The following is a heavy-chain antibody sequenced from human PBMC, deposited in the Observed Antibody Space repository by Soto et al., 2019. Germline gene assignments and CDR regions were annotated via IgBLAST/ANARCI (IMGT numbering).Heavy chain of an antibody. CDR3: ARPGITGTTPWSYYYYYMDV. V-gene: IGHV1-8*01. CDR1: RYTFTSYD. J-gene: IGHJ6*03. CDR2: MNPNSGNT. Sequence: ASVKVSCKASRYTFTSYDINWVRQATGQGLEWMGWMNPNSGNTGYAQKFQGRVTMTRNTSISTAYMELSSLRSEDTAVYYCARPGITGTTPWSYYYYYMDVWGKGTTVTVSS. D-gene: IGHD1-7*01.